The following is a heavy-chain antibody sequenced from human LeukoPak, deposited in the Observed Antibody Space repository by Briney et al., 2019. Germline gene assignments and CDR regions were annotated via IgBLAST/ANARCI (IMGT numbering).Heavy chain of an antibody. D-gene: IGHD6-6*01. CDR2: IISSSSYI. J-gene: IGHJ6*03. V-gene: IGHV3-21*01. Sequence: SGGSLRLSCAASGFTFSSYSMNWVRQAPGKGLEWVSSIISSSSYIYYADSVKGRFTISRDNAKNSLYLQMNSLRAEDTAVYYCARDPRRSIAARPKYYYYYMDVWGKGTTVTVSS. CDR1: GFTFSSYS. CDR3: ARDPRRSIAARPKYYYYYMDV.